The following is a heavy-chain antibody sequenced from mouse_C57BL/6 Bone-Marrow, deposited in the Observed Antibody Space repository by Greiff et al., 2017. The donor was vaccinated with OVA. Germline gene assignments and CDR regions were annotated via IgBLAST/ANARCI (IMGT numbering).Heavy chain of an antibody. D-gene: IGHD1-1*01. V-gene: IGHV5-6*02. CDR3: ARRAYGSSYNYAMDY. CDR1: GFTFSSYG. CDR2: ISSGGSYT. J-gene: IGHJ4*01. Sequence: EVNVVESGGDLVKPGGSLKLSCAASGFTFSSYGMSWVRQTPDKRLEWVATISSGGSYTYYPDSVKGRFTISRDNAKNTLYLQMSSLKSEDTAMYYCARRAYGSSYNYAMDYWGQGTSVTVSS.